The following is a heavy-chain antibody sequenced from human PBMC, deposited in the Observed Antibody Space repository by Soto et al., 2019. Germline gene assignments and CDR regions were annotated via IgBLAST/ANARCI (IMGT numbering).Heavy chain of an antibody. D-gene: IGHD3-3*01. CDR3: ARGGSLYHDFWSGYSSSIHDAFDI. CDR1: GFTFSSYA. V-gene: IGHV3-30-3*01. Sequence: GGSLRLSCAASGFTFSSYAMHWVRQAPGKGLEWVAVISYDGSNKYYADSVKGRFTISSDNSKNTLYLQMNSLRAEDTAVYYCARGGSLYHDFWSGYSSSIHDAFDIWGQGTMVTVSS. J-gene: IGHJ3*02. CDR2: ISYDGSNK.